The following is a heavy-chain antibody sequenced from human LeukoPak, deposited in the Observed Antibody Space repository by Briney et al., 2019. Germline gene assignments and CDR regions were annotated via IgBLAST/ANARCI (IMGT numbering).Heavy chain of an antibody. CDR2: MNPNSGNT. D-gene: IGHD6-19*01. CDR1: GYTFTSYD. V-gene: IGHV1-8*01. Sequence: ASVKVSCKASGYTFTSYDINWVRRDTGQGLEWMGWMNPNSGNTGYAQKFQGRVTMTRNTSISTAYMELSSLRSEDTAVYYCARGLMRAVAAVGYWGQGTLVTVSS. J-gene: IGHJ4*02. CDR3: ARGLMRAVAAVGY.